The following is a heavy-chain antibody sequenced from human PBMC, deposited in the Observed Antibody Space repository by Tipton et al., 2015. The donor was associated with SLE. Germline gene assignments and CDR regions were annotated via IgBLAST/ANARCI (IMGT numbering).Heavy chain of an antibody. CDR3: TRDRRDHYYGMEV. J-gene: IGHJ6*02. CDR2: ITWNSGSA. Sequence: SLRLSCAGSGFTFENYGMSWVRQVPGKGLEWVSGITWNSGSAVYAASVKGRFTISRDNAKKALFLQMNSLTTEDTAVYYCTRDRRDHYYGMEVWGQGTTVTVSS. V-gene: IGHV3-20*04. CDR1: GFTFENYG.